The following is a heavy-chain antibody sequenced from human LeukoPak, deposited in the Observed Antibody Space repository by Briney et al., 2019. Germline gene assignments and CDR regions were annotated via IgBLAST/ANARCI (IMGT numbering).Heavy chain of an antibody. CDR1: GYTFTSYD. CDR3: ARTYSNIWYIPSFDY. Sequence: ASVKVSCKASGYTFTSYDINWVRQATGQGLEWMGWMNPNSGNTGYAQKFQGRVTMTTDTSTSTAYMELRSLRSDDTAVYYCARTYSNIWYIPSFDYWGQGTLVAVSS. J-gene: IGHJ4*02. D-gene: IGHD6-13*01. CDR2: MNPNSGNT. V-gene: IGHV1-8*01.